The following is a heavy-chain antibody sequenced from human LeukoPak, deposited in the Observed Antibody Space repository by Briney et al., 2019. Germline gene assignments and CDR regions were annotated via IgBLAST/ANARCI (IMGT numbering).Heavy chain of an antibody. CDR3: ARDGGVITPYSDF. D-gene: IGHD3-16*02. CDR1: GYSFISYG. V-gene: IGHV1-18*01. J-gene: IGHJ4*02. CDR2: ISTYNGKT. Sequence: GASVKVSCKASGYSFISYGIGWVRQAPGQGLQWMGWISTYNGKTNYAQKLQGRVTMTTDTFTSTAYMELRSLRSDDTAVYYCARDGGVITPYSDFWGQGTLVTVSS.